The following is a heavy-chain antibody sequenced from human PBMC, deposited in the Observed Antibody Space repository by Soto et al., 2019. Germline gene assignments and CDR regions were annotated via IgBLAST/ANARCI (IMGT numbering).Heavy chain of an antibody. Sequence: QLQLQESGPGLVKPSETLSLTCTVSGGSISSRSYWWAWIRQPPGNGLEWIGDIFYSGSTYYNPSLKSRVAISVDTSKNQFSLKLNSVTAADTAVYYCARHPRDDYNYGGSGIFDYWGQGTLVTVSS. D-gene: IGHD4-4*01. V-gene: IGHV4-39*01. CDR3: ARHPRDDYNYGGSGIFDY. CDR2: IFYSGST. J-gene: IGHJ4*02. CDR1: GGSISSRSYW.